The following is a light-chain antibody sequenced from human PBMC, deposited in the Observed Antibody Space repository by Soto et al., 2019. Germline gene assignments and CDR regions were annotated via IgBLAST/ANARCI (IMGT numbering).Light chain of an antibody. CDR2: KAS. J-gene: IGKJ1*01. Sequence: DIQMTQSPSTLSASVGDRVTITCRASQSISGWLAWYQQKPGKAPKLLIYKASSLESGVPSRFSGSGSGTEFTLTISSLHPDDFATYYCQQYQSYCQFGQGTKVEIK. V-gene: IGKV1-5*03. CDR1: QSISGW. CDR3: QQYQSYCQ.